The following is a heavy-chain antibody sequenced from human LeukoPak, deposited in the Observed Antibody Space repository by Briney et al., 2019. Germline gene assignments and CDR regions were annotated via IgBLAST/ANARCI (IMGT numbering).Heavy chain of an antibody. Sequence: PGGSLRLSCAASGFTVSSNYMSWLRQAPGKGLEWVSVIYSGGSTYYADSVKGRFTISRDNSKNTLYLQMNSLRAEDTAVYYCARAPDYYGSGSYYTNIEFDYWGQGTLVTVSS. D-gene: IGHD3-10*01. CDR1: GFTVSSNY. V-gene: IGHV3-53*01. CDR2: IYSGGST. CDR3: ARAPDYYGSGSYYTNIEFDY. J-gene: IGHJ4*02.